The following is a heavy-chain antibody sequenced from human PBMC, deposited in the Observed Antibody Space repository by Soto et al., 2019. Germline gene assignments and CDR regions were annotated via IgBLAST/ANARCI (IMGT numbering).Heavy chain of an antibody. CDR1: GFTFRSHS. CDR2: IDTDGGGT. D-gene: IGHD4-17*01. V-gene: IGHV3-74*01. J-gene: IGHJ4*02. Sequence: EVQLVESGGGLVQPGGSLRVSCAASGFTFRSHSIHWARQAPGKGLEWVSRIDTDGGGTSYADSVKGRFTISTDNAENTVYLQMNGLRVEDTAVYYCATVFDVWGQGTLVTVSS. CDR3: ATVFDV.